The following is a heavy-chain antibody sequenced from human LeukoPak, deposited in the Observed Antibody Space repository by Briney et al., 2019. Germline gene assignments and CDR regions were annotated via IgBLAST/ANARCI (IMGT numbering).Heavy chain of an antibody. CDR2: INPNSGGT. CDR1: GYTFTGYY. V-gene: IGHV1-2*04. D-gene: IGHD2-2*02. CDR3: ARGGKYYCSSTSCYTGIVYFQH. J-gene: IGHJ1*01. Sequence: GASVKVSCKASGYTFTGYYMHWVRQAPGQGLEWMGWINPNSGGTNYAQKFQGWDTMTRDTSTSTVYMELSSLRSEDTAVYYCARGGKYYCSSTSCYTGIVYFQHWGQGTLVTVSS.